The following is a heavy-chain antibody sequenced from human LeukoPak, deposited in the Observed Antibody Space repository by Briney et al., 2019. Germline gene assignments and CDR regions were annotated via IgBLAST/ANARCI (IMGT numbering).Heavy chain of an antibody. CDR1: GGSFSGYY. V-gene: IGHV4-34*01. Sequence: SETLSLTCAVYGGSFSGYYWSWIRQPPGKGLEWIGEINHSGSTNYNPSLKSRVTISVDTSKNQFSLKLSSVTAADTAVYYCARVRQLVGIYYYYYYMDVWGRGTTVTVSS. D-gene: IGHD6-6*01. CDR2: INHSGST. J-gene: IGHJ6*03. CDR3: ARVRQLVGIYYYYYYMDV.